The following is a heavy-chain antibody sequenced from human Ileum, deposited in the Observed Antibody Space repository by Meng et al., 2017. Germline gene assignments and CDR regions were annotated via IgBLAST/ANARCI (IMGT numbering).Heavy chain of an antibody. CDR2: IKPTGDNI. D-gene: IGHD3-10*01. CDR1: GYTFTNHY. Sequence: QVQLVQSGAEVKKPWASVKVSCKASGYTFTNHYIHWVRQAPGQGLEWMGVIKPTGDNIIYAETFQGRLSMTSDTSTTTFYMELSSLRLDDTATYYCARDVSDSSTSWWLDSWGQGTLVTVSS. CDR3: ARDVSDSSTSWWLDS. J-gene: IGHJ5*01. V-gene: IGHV1-46*01.